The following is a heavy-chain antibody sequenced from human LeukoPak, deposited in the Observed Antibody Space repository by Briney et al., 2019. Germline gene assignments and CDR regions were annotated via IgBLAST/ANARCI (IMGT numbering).Heavy chain of an antibody. CDR3: ARYFDWLLFSDY. CDR2: ISGNDGTT. V-gene: IGHV3-23*01. Sequence: PGGSLRLSCAAFGFTFRSYAMNWVRQAPGKGLEWVASISGNDGTTYYADSVKGRFTISRDNSENTLSLQMNSLRAEDTAVYYCARYFDWLLFSDYWGQGTLVTVSS. J-gene: IGHJ4*02. D-gene: IGHD3-9*01. CDR1: GFTFRSYA.